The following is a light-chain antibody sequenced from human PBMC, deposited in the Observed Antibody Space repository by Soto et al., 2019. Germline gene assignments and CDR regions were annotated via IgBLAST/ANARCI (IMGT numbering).Light chain of an antibody. V-gene: IGKV3-20*01. Sequence: EIVLTQSPGTLSFSPGERATLSCRAIQSVSSSYLGWYQQKPGQAPRLLIYGASSRATGIPDRFSGSGSGTDFTLTISRLEPEDSAVYYCQHYGSSPPITFGQGTRLEIK. CDR3: QHYGSSPPIT. CDR1: QSVSSSY. CDR2: GAS. J-gene: IGKJ5*01.